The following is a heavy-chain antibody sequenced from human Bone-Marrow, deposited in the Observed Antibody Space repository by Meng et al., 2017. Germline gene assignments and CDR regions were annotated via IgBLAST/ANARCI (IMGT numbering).Heavy chain of an antibody. CDR2: IYYSGST. D-gene: IGHD3-22*01. V-gene: IGHV4-59*01. CDR3: AREVPEYYYDSSGYYSGAFDI. CDR1: GGSISSYY. J-gene: IGHJ3*02. Sequence: SETLSLTCTVSGGSISSYYWSWIRQPPGKGLEWIGYIYYSGSTNYNPSLKSRVTISVDTSKNQFSLKLSSVTAADTAVYYCAREVPEYYYDSSGYYSGAFDIWGQGKRV.